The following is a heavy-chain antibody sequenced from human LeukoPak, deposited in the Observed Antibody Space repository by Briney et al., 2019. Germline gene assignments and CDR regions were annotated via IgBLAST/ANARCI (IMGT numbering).Heavy chain of an antibody. D-gene: IGHD2-21*01. J-gene: IGHJ4*02. CDR2: INQGGGDT. CDR1: GFTFRTCW. CDR3: ARLLGERTIYDY. V-gene: IGHV3-7*01. Sequence: PGGSLRLSCAASGFTFRTCWMSWVRQAPGKGLEWVASINQGGGDTYYVESVKGRFTISRDNAMNSFFLQMNNLRVEDTAVYYCARLLGERTIYDYWGQGTLVTVSS.